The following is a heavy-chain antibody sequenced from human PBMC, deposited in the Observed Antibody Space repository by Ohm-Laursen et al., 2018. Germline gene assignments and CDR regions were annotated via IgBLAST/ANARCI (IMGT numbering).Heavy chain of an antibody. CDR2: IWYDGSNK. D-gene: IGHD6-19*01. CDR1: GFTFSSYG. Sequence: SLRLSCSASGFTFSSYGMHWVRQAPGKGLEWVAVIWYDGSNKYYADSVKGRFTISRDNSKNTLYLQMNSLRAEDTAVYYCARASSSIAVAGLDYWGQGTLVTVSS. CDR3: ARASSSIAVAGLDY. V-gene: IGHV3-33*01. J-gene: IGHJ4*02.